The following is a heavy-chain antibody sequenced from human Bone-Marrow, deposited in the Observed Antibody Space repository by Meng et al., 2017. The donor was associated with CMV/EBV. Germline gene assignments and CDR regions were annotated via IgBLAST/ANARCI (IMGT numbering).Heavy chain of an antibody. J-gene: IGHJ4*02. D-gene: IGHD2-2*01. CDR3: ARGAGVVPAAKRGGGFDY. CDR2: IYYSGST. CDR1: GGSISSYY. Sequence: SEPLSLTCTVSGGSISSYYWSWIRQPPGKGLEWIGYIYYSGSTNYNPSLKSRVTISVDTSKNQFSLKLSSVTAADTAVYYCARGAGVVPAAKRGGGFDYWGQGTPVTVSS. V-gene: IGHV4-59*01.